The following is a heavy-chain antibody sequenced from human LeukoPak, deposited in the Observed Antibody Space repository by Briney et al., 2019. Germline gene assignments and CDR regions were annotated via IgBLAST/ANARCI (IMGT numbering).Heavy chain of an antibody. J-gene: IGHJ5*02. D-gene: IGHD6-19*01. V-gene: IGHV1-2*02. CDR3: VRYSIAVAGPYNWFDP. CDR1: GYTFTDYY. CDR2: INPNSGGT. Sequence: ASVKVPCKASGYTFTDYYMHWVRQAPGQGLEWMGWINPNSGGTNYAQKFQGRVTMTRDTSISTASMELSRLRSDDTAVYYCVRYSIAVAGPYNWFDPWGQGTLVTVSS.